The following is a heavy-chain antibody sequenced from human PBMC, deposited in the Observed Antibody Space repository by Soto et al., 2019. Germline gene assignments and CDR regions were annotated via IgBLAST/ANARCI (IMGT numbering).Heavy chain of an antibody. V-gene: IGHV4-59*08. J-gene: IGHJ6*02. CDR3: ARQGRNTKIVIVKHYAADF. D-gene: IGHD3-22*01. CDR1: GGSINNQF. Sequence: SETLSLTCSVSGGSINNQFWRWIRQTPGKGLEWIGAIYYDGTTYYTESLKSRVSISVYTSKNQFSLKLNSVTAADTAVYFCARQGRNTKIVIVKHYAADFWGRGAAVTLSS. CDR2: IYYDGTT.